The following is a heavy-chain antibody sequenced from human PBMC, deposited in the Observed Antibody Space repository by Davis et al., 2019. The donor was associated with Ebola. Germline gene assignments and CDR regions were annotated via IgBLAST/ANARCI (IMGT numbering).Heavy chain of an antibody. CDR2: ISHSGGT. D-gene: IGHD6-19*01. CDR3: ASVGAVAGGEGAYYYYFGMDV. Sequence: SETLSLTCAVYGASFSGYYWSWNRQPPGKGPEWLGEISHSGGTNYNPSLKSRVTISVDTSKNQFSLKLSSVTAADTAVYYCASVGAVAGGEGAYYYYFGMDVWRQGTTVTVSS. J-gene: IGHJ6*02. V-gene: IGHV4-34*01. CDR1: GASFSGYY.